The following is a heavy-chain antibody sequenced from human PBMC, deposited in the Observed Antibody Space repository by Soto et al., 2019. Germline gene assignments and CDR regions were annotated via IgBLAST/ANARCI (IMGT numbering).Heavy chain of an antibody. Sequence: SETLSLTCTVSGGSISSGGYYWSWIRQHPGKGLEWIGYIYYSGSTYYNPSLKSRVTISVDKSKNQFSLKLSSVTAADTAVYYCARDGYCSGGSCYSVPAFDYWGQGTLVTVSS. CDR1: GGSISSGGYY. J-gene: IGHJ4*02. V-gene: IGHV4-31*03. D-gene: IGHD2-15*01. CDR2: IYYSGST. CDR3: ARDGYCSGGSCYSVPAFDY.